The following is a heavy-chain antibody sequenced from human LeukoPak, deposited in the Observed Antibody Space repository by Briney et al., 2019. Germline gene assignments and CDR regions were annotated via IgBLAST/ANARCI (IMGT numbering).Heavy chain of an antibody. CDR1: GGSFNGYY. Sequence: SETLSLTCAVHGGSFNGYYWSWIRQPPGKGLEWIGEINDSRSTKYNPSLKSRVTISVDTSKNQFSLKLNSVTAADTAVYYCARGPPVVYDVLTGYYRFDYWGQGTLVTDSS. CDR2: INDSRST. V-gene: IGHV4-34*01. CDR3: ARGPPVVYDVLTGYYRFDY. D-gene: IGHD3-9*01. J-gene: IGHJ4*02.